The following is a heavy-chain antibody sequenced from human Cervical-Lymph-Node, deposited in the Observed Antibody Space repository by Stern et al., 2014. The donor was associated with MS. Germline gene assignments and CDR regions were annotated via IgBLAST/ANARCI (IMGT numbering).Heavy chain of an antibody. CDR2: ISNSGDGT. J-gene: IGHJ4*02. CDR3: AKASRTSMFDY. CDR1: GFTFRNHA. V-gene: IGHV3-23*04. D-gene: IGHD2/OR15-2a*01. Sequence: EVQLVESGGGLVQPGGSLRLSCAASGFTFRNHALNWVRQAPGKGLEWISTISNSGDGTYYADSVTGRFTISRDSSKDTVFLQMSNLRVEDTAVYYCAKASRTSMFDYWGQGTLVTVSS.